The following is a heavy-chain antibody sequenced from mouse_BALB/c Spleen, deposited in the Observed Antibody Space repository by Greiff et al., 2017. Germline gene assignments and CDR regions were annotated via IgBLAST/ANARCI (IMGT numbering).Heavy chain of an antibody. J-gene: IGHJ4*01. CDR3: ARRGDAMDY. Sequence: EVQVVESGGGLVKPGGSLKLSCAASGFTFSSYAMSWVRQTPEKRLEWVATISSGGSYTYYPDSVKGRFTISRDNAKNTLYLQMSSLRSEDTAMYYCARRGDAMDYWGQGTSVTVSS. CDR2: ISSGGSYT. CDR1: GFTFSSYA. V-gene: IGHV5-9-3*01.